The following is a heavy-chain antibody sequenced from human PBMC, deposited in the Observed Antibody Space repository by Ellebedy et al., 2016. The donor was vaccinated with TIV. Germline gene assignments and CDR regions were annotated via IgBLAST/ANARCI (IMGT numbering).Heavy chain of an antibody. D-gene: IGHD4-17*01. Sequence: SETLSITXAVYGVSFSGYYWSWIRQSPGKGLEWIGEINHSGITDYNPSLRSRVTISVDTSKNQFSLHLSSVTAADAALYYCTRGPDYAKTGFWGQGTLVTVSS. J-gene: IGHJ4*02. V-gene: IGHV4-34*01. CDR1: GVSFSGYY. CDR3: TRGPDYAKTGF. CDR2: INHSGIT.